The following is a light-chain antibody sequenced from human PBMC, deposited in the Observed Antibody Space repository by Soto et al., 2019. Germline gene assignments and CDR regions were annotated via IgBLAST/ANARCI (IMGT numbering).Light chain of an antibody. CDR3: QQDNNWWT. CDR2: GAY. V-gene: IGKV3-15*01. J-gene: IGKJ1*01. Sequence: EIVMTQSPATLSVSPGERATLSCRASQSVSSNLAWYQQKPGQAPRLLIYGAYTRATGIPARFSGSGSGTEFTLTISSLQSEDFAVYYCQQDNNWWTFGQGTKVEIK. CDR1: QSVSSN.